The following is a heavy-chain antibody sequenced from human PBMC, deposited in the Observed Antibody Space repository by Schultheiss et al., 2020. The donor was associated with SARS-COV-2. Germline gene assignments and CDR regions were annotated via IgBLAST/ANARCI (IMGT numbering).Heavy chain of an antibody. D-gene: IGHD3-3*01. CDR1: GGSISSGGYS. Sequence: SETLSLTCAVSGGSISSGGYSWSWIRQPPGKGLEWIGYIYHSGSTYYNPSLKSRVTISVDRSKNQFSLKLSSVTAADTAVYYCARALRITIFGVVYYFDYWGQGTLVTVSS. V-gene: IGHV4-30-2*01. CDR2: IYHSGST. J-gene: IGHJ4*02. CDR3: ARALRITIFGVVYYFDY.